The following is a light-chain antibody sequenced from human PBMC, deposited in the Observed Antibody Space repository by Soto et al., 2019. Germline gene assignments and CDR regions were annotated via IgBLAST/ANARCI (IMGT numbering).Light chain of an antibody. J-gene: IGLJ1*01. V-gene: IGLV1-40*01. CDR1: SSNIGAGYD. Sequence: QSVLTQPPSVSGAPGQRVTISCTGSSSNIGAGYDVHWYQQLPGRAPKLLIYGNSNRPSGVPDRFSGSKSGTSASLAITGLQAEDEADFYCQSYDNSLSGSEVFGTGTKLTVL. CDR3: QSYDNSLSGSEV. CDR2: GNS.